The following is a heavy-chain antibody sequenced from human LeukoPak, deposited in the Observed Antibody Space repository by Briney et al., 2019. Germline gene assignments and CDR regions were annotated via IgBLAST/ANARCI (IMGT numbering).Heavy chain of an antibody. Sequence: PSETLSLTCTVSGGSISSYYWNWIRQPPGKGLEWIGYIYYTGNTNYNPSLKSRVIISIDTSKNQFSLKLSSVTAADTAVYYCARDLDYYDSSGFLGWFDPWGQGTLVTVSS. CDR3: ARDLDYYDSSGFLGWFDP. J-gene: IGHJ5*02. CDR2: IYYTGNT. V-gene: IGHV4-59*01. D-gene: IGHD3-22*01. CDR1: GGSISSYY.